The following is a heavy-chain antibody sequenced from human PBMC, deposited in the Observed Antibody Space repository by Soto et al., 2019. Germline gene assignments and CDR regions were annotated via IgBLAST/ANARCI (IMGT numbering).Heavy chain of an antibody. CDR3: ARFGKGLDTAMFPYYYYMDV. V-gene: IGHV4-59*01. CDR1: GGSISSYY. D-gene: IGHD5-18*01. Sequence: SETLSLTCTVSGGSISSYYWSWIRQPPGKGLEWIGYIYYSGSTNYNPSLKSRVTISVDTSKNQFSLKLSSVTAADTAVYYCARFGKGLDTAMFPYYYYMDVWGKGTTVTVSS. CDR2: IYYSGST. J-gene: IGHJ6*03.